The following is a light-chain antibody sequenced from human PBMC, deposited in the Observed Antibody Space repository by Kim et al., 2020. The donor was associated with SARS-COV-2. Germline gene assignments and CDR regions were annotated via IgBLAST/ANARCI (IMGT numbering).Light chain of an antibody. J-gene: IGLJ2*01. CDR3: SSYTSSSTLV. V-gene: IGLV2-14*04. CDR1: SSDVGGYNH. CDR2: GVS. Sequence: GQSITIPCTGTSSDVGGYNHVSCYQQHPGKAPRLMIYGVSKRPSGVSNRFSGSKSGNTASLTISGLQAEDEADYYCSSYTSSSTLVFGGGTKLTVL.